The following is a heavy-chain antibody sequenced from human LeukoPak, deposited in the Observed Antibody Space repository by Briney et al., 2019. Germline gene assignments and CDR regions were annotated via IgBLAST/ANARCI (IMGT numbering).Heavy chain of an antibody. V-gene: IGHV3-23*01. CDR3: ARNQDSSWYYYYMDV. J-gene: IGHJ6*03. Sequence: QPGGSLRLSCAASGFTFNNYAMSWVRQAPGKGLEWVSTITGSGGPTYSADSVKGRLTISRDNSKNTLYLQMNSLRADDTALYYCARNQDSSWYYYYMDVWGKGTTVTVSS. CDR2: ITGSGGPT. CDR1: GFTFNNYA. D-gene: IGHD6-13*01.